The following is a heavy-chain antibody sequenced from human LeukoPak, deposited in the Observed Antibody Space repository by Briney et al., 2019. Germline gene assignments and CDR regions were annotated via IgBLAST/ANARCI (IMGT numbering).Heavy chain of an antibody. D-gene: IGHD2-2*01. V-gene: IGHV1-3*01. CDR3: ARGRLVPAAIRLLFGMDV. CDR1: GYTFTSYG. CDR2: INAGNGNT. Sequence: ASVKVSCKASGYTFTSYGISWVRQAPGQGLEWMGWINAGNGNTKYSQKFQGRVTITRDTSASTAYMELSSLRSEDTAVYYCARGRLVPAAIRLLFGMDVWGQGTTVTVSS. J-gene: IGHJ6*02.